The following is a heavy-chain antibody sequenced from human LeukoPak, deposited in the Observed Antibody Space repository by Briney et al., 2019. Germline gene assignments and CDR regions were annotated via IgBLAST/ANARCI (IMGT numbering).Heavy chain of an antibody. Sequence: PGGSLRLSCAASGFTFDDYAMHWVRQAPGKGLEWVSLISWDGGSTYFADSVKGRFTISRDNSKNSLYLQMNSLSAEDTALYYCAKLSTQAEVDIWGQGTMVTVSS. J-gene: IGHJ3*02. CDR3: AKLSTQAEVDI. D-gene: IGHD5/OR15-5a*01. CDR2: ISWDGGST. CDR1: GFTFDDYA. V-gene: IGHV3-43D*04.